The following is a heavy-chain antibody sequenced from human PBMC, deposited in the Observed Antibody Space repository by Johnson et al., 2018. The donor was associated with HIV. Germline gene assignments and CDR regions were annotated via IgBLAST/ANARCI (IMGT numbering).Heavy chain of an antibody. Sequence: QEQLVESGGGVVQPGRSLRLSCAASGFTFSSYAMHWVRQAPGKGLEWVAVISYDGSNKYYADSVKGRFTISRDNSKNTLYLQMNSLRAEDTAVYYGAKRYDLGFGAWDAFDIWGQGTMVTVSS. J-gene: IGHJ3*02. V-gene: IGHV3-30-3*02. D-gene: IGHD5-12*01. CDR2: ISYDGSNK. CDR1: GFTFSSYA. CDR3: AKRYDLGFGAWDAFDI.